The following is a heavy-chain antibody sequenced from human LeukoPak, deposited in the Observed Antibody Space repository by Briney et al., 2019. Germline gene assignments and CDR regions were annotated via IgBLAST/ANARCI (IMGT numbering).Heavy chain of an antibody. V-gene: IGHV3-30*04. CDR3: AGASIAAAGALDY. Sequence: PGGSLRLSCAASGFTFNNYAMHWVRQAPGKGLEWVAVISYDGSNKYYADSVKGRFTISRDNSKNTLYLQMNSLRAEDTAVYYCAGASIAAAGALDYWGQGTLVTVSS. D-gene: IGHD6-13*01. CDR2: ISYDGSNK. CDR1: GFTFNNYA. J-gene: IGHJ4*02.